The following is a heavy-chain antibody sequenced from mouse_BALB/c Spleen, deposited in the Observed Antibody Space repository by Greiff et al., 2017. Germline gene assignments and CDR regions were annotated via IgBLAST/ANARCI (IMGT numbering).Heavy chain of an antibody. CDR3: ARSGDYDDPYAMDY. CDR1: GYSITSDYA. Sequence: EVQLQESGPGLVKPSQSLSLTCTVTGYSITSDYAWNWIRQFPGNKLEWMGYISYSGSTSYNPSLKSRISIARDTSKNQFFLQLNSVTTEDTATYYCARSGDYDDPYAMDYWGQGTTVTVSS. CDR2: ISYSGST. V-gene: IGHV3-2*02. J-gene: IGHJ4*01. D-gene: IGHD2-4*01.